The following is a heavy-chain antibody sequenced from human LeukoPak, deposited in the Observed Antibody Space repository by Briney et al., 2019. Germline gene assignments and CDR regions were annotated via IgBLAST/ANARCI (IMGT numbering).Heavy chain of an antibody. CDR1: GGSIKTSSYY. V-gene: IGHV4-39*01. D-gene: IGHD3-10*01. CDR3: ARTRYYYNSRSYGAPYYFDY. Sequence: SETLSLTCIVSGGSIKTSSYYWGWIRQPPGKGLEWIGNAYYSGSIYYNPSLKSRVTISVDTSKNQFSLILSSVTAADTAVYYCARTRYYYNSRSYGAPYYFDYWGQGTLVTVSS. J-gene: IGHJ4*02. CDR2: AYYSGSI.